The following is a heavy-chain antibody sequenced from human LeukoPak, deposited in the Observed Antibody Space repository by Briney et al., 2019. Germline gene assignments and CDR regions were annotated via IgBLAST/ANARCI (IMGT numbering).Heavy chain of an antibody. CDR2: ISSSSSYI. CDR3: ARDGVSVGIAGPHDY. CDR1: GFTFSSYS. V-gene: IGHV3-21*01. J-gene: IGHJ4*02. Sequence: GGSLGLSCAASGFTFSSYSMNWVRQAPGKGLEWVSSISSSSSYIYYADSVKGRFTISRDNAKNSLYLQMNSLRAEDTAVYYCARDGVSVGIAGPHDYWGQGTLVTVSS. D-gene: IGHD6-13*01.